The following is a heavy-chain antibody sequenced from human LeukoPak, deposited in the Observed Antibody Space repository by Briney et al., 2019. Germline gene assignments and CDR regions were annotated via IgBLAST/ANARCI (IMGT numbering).Heavy chain of an antibody. CDR2: IRSKANSYAT. V-gene: IGHV3-73*01. CDR1: GFTFSGSA. Sequence: GGSLRLPCAASGFTFSGSAMHWVRQASGKGLEWVGRIRSKANSYATAYAASVKGRFTISRDDSKNTAYLQMNSLKTEDTAVYYCTRRWREGFDYWGQGALVTVSS. D-gene: IGHD1-26*01. J-gene: IGHJ4*02. CDR3: TRRWREGFDY.